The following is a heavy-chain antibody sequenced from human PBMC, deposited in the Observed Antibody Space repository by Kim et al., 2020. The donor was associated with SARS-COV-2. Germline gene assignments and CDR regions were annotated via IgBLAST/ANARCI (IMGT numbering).Heavy chain of an antibody. J-gene: IGHJ5*02. D-gene: IGHD1-1*01. CDR2: IYHSGST. CDR1: GGSISSSNW. V-gene: IGHV4-4*02. CDR3: ARATEHQQLNWFDP. Sequence: SETLSLTCAVSGGSISSSNWWSWVRQPPGKGLEWIGEIYHSGSTNYNPSLKSRVTISVDKSKNQFSLKLSSVTAADTAVYYCARATEHQQLNWFDPWGQGTLVTVSS.